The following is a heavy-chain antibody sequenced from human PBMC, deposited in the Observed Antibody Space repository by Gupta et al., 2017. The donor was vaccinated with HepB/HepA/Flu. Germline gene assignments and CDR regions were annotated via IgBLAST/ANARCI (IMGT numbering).Heavy chain of an antibody. V-gene: IGHV3-33*01. CDR3: ARAPSFGVIKFYDDVDV. CDR2: RWYDGSYI. CDR1: GFAFRDYG. D-gene: IGHD3-3*01. Sequence: QVQLVDPGGCVFQPGRSLSLSCEASGFAFRDYGMDWVRQAPGKGLEWVGVRWYDGSYIFNVDSVKGRFTIYRDNSKNTLYLKMDSLGAEDTAVYYGARAPSFGVIKFYDDVDVWGKGTTVTVSS. J-gene: IGHJ6*03.